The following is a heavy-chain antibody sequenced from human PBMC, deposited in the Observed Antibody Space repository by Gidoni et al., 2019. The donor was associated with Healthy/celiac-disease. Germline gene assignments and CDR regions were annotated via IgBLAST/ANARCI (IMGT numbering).Heavy chain of an antibody. Sequence: QVQLQEAGPGLVKPSETLSLTCTVSGGSLSSGRYYLGLIRQPPGTGMEWIGYIYYSGSTNYKPSLKSRVTISVDTSKNQFSLKLSSVTAADTAVYYCARDGKYDFWSDQPNHGWLSGMDVWGQGTTVTVSS. D-gene: IGHD3-3*01. CDR1: GGSLSSGRYY. V-gene: IGHV4-61*01. J-gene: IGHJ6*02. CDR2: IYYSGST. CDR3: ARDGKYDFWSDQPNHGWLSGMDV.